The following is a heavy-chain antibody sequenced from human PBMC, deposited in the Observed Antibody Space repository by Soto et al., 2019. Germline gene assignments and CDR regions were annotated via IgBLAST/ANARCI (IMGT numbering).Heavy chain of an antibody. CDR3: ARAATIVGVVTPPPFDY. J-gene: IGHJ4*02. D-gene: IGHD3-3*01. V-gene: IGHV6-1*01. CDR2: TYYRSKWYN. Sequence: PSQTLSLTCAISGDSVSSNSAAWHLIRQSPSRGLEWLGRTYYRSKWYNDYAVSVRSRITINPDTSKNQFSLQLNSVTPEYTAVYYCARAATIVGVVTPPPFDYWGQGTLVTVSS. CDR1: GDSVSSNSAA.